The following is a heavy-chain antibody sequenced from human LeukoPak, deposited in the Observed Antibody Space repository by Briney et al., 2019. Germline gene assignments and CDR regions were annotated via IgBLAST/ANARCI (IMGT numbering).Heavy chain of an antibody. Sequence: GGSLRLSCSVSGFTFSTYVMHWVRQAPGKGLEYVSAISSNGDNTYYADSVEGRFTISRDNSKNTLYLQMSSLRADDTAVYYCVRGTGYWGQGALVTVSS. J-gene: IGHJ4*02. V-gene: IGHV3-64D*06. CDR3: VRGTGY. CDR1: GFTFSTYV. CDR2: ISSNGDNT.